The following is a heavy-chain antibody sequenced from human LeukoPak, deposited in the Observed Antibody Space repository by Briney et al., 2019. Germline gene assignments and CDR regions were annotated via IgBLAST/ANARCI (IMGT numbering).Heavy chain of an antibody. CDR2: IIPIFGTA. J-gene: IGHJ6*03. CDR3: ARGRSRVVVTAIPPRENLSYYYYYMDV. V-gene: IGHV1-69*06. Sequence: GASVKVSCKASGGTFSSYAISWVRQAPGQGLEWMGGIIPIFGTANYAQKFQGRVTITADKSTSTAYMELSSLRSEDTAVYYCARGRSRVVVTAIPPRENLSYYYYYMDVWGKGTTVTVSS. D-gene: IGHD2-21*02. CDR1: GGTFSSYA.